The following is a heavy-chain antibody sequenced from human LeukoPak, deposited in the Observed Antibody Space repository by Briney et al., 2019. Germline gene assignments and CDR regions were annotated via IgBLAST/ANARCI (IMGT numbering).Heavy chain of an antibody. Sequence: KPGGSLTLLCAASGFTFSNAWVSWVRQAPGKGLEWVGRSRSKTDGGTTDYAAPVKGRFSISRDDSKNTLYLEMNSLKTEDTAVYYCTTLLRWLQESGFWGQGTLVTVSS. J-gene: IGHJ4*02. CDR1: GFTFSNAW. D-gene: IGHD3-22*01. V-gene: IGHV3-15*01. CDR3: TTLLRWLQESGF. CDR2: SRSKTDGGTT.